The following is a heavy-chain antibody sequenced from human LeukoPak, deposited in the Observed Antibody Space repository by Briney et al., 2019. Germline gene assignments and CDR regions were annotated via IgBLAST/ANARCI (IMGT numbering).Heavy chain of an antibody. J-gene: IGHJ4*02. CDR3: ARDRWDLDY. CDR2: INQDGSER. Sequence: GGSLRLSCAASGFTFSSDWMSWGRQAPGKGLEWVVKINQDGSERYYADSVKGRFTISRDNAKNSLSLEMNSLRAEDTAVYYCARDRWDLDYWGQGTLVTVSS. V-gene: IGHV3-7*01. D-gene: IGHD1-26*01. CDR1: GFTFSSDW.